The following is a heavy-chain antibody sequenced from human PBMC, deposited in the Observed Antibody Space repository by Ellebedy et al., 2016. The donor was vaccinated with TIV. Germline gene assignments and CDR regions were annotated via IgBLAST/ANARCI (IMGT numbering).Heavy chain of an antibody. D-gene: IGHD6-19*01. J-gene: IGHJ4*02. CDR2: ISAYNGNT. CDR1: GYTFTSYG. CDR3: ARVLGITPIAVAGTQLGY. Sequence: ASVKVSCXASGYTFTSYGISWVRQAPGQGLEWMGWISAYNGNTNYAQKLQGRVTMTTDTSTSTAYMELRSLRSDDTAVYYCARVLGITPIAVAGTQLGYWGQGTLVTVSS. V-gene: IGHV1-18*04.